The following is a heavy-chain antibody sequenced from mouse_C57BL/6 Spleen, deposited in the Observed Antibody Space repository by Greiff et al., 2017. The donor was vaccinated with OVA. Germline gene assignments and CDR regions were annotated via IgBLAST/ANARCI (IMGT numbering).Heavy chain of an antibody. CDR2: INPNNGGT. D-gene: IGHD1-1*01. V-gene: IGHV1-18*01. J-gene: IGHJ2*01. CDR3: ARRGYYGSSYNFDY. CDR1: GYTFTDYN. Sequence: EVQLQQSGPELVKPGASVKIPCKASGYTFTDYNMDWVKQSHGKSLEWIGDINPNNGGTIYNQKFKGKATLTVDKSSSTAYMELRSLTSEDTAVYYCARRGYYGSSYNFDYWGQGTTLTVSS.